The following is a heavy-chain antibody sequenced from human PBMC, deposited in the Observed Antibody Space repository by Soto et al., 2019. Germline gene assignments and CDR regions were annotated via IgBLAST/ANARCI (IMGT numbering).Heavy chain of an antibody. CDR2: ISGSGGST. CDR1: GFTFSSYA. D-gene: IGHD5-18*01. V-gene: IGHV3-23*01. Sequence: GGSLRLSCAASGFTFSSYAMSWVRQAPGKGLEWVSAISGSGGSTYYADSVKGRFTISRDNSKNTLYLQMNSLRAEDTAVYYWAKFPRGYSYHISWAFDIWGQGTMVTVSS. J-gene: IGHJ3*02. CDR3: AKFPRGYSYHISWAFDI.